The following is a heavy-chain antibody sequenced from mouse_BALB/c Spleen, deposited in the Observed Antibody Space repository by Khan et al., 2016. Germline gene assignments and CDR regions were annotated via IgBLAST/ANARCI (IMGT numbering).Heavy chain of an antibody. CDR3: RIRSNYDGSEVEMDY. J-gene: IGHJ4*01. Sequence: VQLQQPGADLVRPGASVKLSCTALGYTFTDDEMHWVRQTPVHGLEWIGAIHPGSGGTAYNQKFKGKATLTAGETAKTAYMEFSSLTSEDSAGYYCRIRSNYDGSEVEMDYWGQGTSVTVSS. CDR2: IHPGSGGT. CDR1: GYTFTDDE. V-gene: IGHV1-15*01. D-gene: IGHD2-3*01.